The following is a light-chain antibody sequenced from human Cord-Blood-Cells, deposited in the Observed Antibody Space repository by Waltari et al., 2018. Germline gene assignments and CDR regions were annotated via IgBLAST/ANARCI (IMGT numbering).Light chain of an antibody. CDR1: SNYVGGYNY. CDR3: CSYAGSYTLV. J-gene: IGLJ2*01. Sequence: QSALTQPRSVSGSPGQSVPISCTGTSNYVGGYNYVSWYQQHPGKAPKLMIYDVSTRPSGVPDRFSGSKSGNTASLTISGLQAEDEADYYCCSYAGSYTLVFGGGTKLTVL. CDR2: DVS. V-gene: IGLV2-11*01.